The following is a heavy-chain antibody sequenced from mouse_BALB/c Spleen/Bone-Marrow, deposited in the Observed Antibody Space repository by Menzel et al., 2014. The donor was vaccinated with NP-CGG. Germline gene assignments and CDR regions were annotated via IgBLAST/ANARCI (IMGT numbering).Heavy chain of an antibody. V-gene: IGHV2-9*02. Sequence: VQGVESGPGLVSPSQSLSITCTVSGFSLTSYGVHWVRQPPGKGLEWLGVIWAGGSTNYNSALMSRLSISKGNSKSQVFLKMNSLQTDDTAMYYCARDYGSSYYAMDYWGQGTSVTVSS. D-gene: IGHD1-1*01. CDR3: ARDYGSSYYAMDY. CDR1: GFSLTSYG. CDR2: IWAGGST. J-gene: IGHJ4*01.